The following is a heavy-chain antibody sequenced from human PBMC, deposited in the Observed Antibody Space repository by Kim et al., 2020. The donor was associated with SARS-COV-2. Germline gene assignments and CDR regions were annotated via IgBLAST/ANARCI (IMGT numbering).Heavy chain of an antibody. D-gene: IGHD3-3*01. V-gene: IGHV3-7*01. CDR1: GFTFSSDW. CDR2: IKQDGSEK. Sequence: GGSLRLSCAASGFTFSSDWMSWVRQAPGKGLEWVANIKQDGSEKYYVDSVKGRFTISRDNAKNSLYLQMNSLRAEGTAVYYCARGDAGGSGYYGLTFYYWGQGTLVTVSS. CDR3: ARGDAGGSGYYGLTFYY. J-gene: IGHJ4*02.